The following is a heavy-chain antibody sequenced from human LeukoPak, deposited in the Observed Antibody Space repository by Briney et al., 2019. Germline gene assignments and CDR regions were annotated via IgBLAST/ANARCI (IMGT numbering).Heavy chain of an antibody. CDR3: AREDIVGPTTSV. V-gene: IGHV1-2*06. Sequence: ASVKVSCKASGYIFTAYYIHWLRQAPGQGLEWMGRINPNSGGTNYAQKFQGRVTITRDTSISTAYMDLRSLGSDDTAVYYCAREDIVGPTTSVWGQGTLVTVSS. J-gene: IGHJ4*02. D-gene: IGHD1-26*01. CDR2: INPNSGGT. CDR1: GYIFTAYY.